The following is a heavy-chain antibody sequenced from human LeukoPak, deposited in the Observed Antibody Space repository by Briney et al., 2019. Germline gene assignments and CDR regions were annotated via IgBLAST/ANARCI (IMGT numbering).Heavy chain of an antibody. CDR2: ISYDGSNK. Sequence: GGSLRLCCAASGFTFSSYAMHWVRQAPGKGLEWVAVISYDGSNKYYADSVKGRFTISRDNSKNTLYLQMNSLRAEDTAVYYCAKSHGMDVWGQGTTVTVSS. CDR3: AKSHGMDV. J-gene: IGHJ6*02. CDR1: GFTFSSYA. V-gene: IGHV3-30-3*02.